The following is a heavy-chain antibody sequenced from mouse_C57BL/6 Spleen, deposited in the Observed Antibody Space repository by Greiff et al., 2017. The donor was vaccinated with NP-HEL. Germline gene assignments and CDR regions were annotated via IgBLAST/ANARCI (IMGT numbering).Heavy chain of an antibody. Sequence: VQLQQPGAELVKPGASVKMSCKASGYTFTSYWITWVKQRPGQGLEWIGDIYPGSGSTNYNEKFKSKATLTVDTSSSTAYMQLSILTSEDSAVYYCARPTVVSYYAMDYWGQGTSVTVSS. V-gene: IGHV1-55*01. CDR3: ARPTVVSYYAMDY. J-gene: IGHJ4*01. D-gene: IGHD1-1*01. CDR1: GYTFTSYW. CDR2: IYPGSGST.